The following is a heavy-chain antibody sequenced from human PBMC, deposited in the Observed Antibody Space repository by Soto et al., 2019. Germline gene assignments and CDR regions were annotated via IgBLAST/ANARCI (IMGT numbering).Heavy chain of an antibody. V-gene: IGHV3-74*01. CDR2: ISPDGSTT. J-gene: IGHJ4*02. D-gene: IGHD3-22*01. Sequence: EVHLVESGGGLVQPGGSLRLSCEASGFTLSGYWMHWVRQVPGKGLVWVSRISPDGSTTTHADSVKGRFTISRDNAKNTMDLQMNSLRPEDTAVYYYLSPRYDGSGTPFDYWSQGTLVTVSS. CDR1: GFTLSGYW. CDR3: LSPRYDGSGTPFDY.